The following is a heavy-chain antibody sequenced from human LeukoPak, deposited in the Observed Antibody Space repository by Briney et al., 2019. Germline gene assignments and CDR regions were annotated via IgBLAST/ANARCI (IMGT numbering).Heavy chain of an antibody. CDR3: ARGLSSGRYYYDSSGYFDY. D-gene: IGHD3-22*01. CDR2: IIPIFGTA. J-gene: IGHJ4*02. V-gene: IGHV1-69*13. Sequence: ASVNVSCTASGGTFSSYAISWVRQAPGQGLEWMGGIIPIFGTANYAQKFQGRVTITADESTSTAYMELSSLRSEDTAVYYCARGLSSGRYYYDSSGYFDYWGQGTLVTVSS. CDR1: GGTFSSYA.